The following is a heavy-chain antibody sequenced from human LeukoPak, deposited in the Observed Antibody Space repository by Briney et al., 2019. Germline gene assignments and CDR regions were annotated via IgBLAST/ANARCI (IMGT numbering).Heavy chain of an antibody. CDR1: GGSFSGYY. V-gene: IGHV4-34*01. D-gene: IGHD6-13*01. Sequence: SETLSLTCAVYGGSFSGYYWSWIRQPPGKGLEWIGEINHSGSTNYNPSLKSRVTISVDTSKNQFSLKLSSVTAADTAVYYCARGGQQLESDYWGQGTLVTVSS. CDR3: ARGGQQLESDY. CDR2: INHSGST. J-gene: IGHJ4*02.